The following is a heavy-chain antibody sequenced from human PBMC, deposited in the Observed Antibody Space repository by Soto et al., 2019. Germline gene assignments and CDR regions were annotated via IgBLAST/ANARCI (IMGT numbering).Heavy chain of an antibody. Sequence: GASVKLSCKDSGYSFTSYAMHWVRQAPGQRLEWMGWINGNSGNTKYSQKFQGRVTMTRSTSISTAYMELSTLRSEDTAVYYCAKGPRNWGVDYWGQGTLVTVSS. CDR1: GYSFTSYA. CDR2: INGNSGNT. J-gene: IGHJ4*02. CDR3: AKGPRNWGVDY. V-gene: IGHV1-3*01. D-gene: IGHD7-27*01.